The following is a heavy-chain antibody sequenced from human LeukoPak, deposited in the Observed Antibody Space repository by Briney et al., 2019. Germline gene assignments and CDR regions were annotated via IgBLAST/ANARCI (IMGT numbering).Heavy chain of an antibody. D-gene: IGHD6-19*01. CDR2: IYHSGST. CDR3: ARAWGSSGWFFDY. CDR1: GGSISSSNW. Sequence: SGTLSLTCAVSGGSISSSNWWSWVRPPPGKGLEWIGEIYHSGSTNYNPSLKSRVTISVDKSKNQFSLKLSSVTAADTAVYYCARAWGSSGWFFDYWGQGTLVTVSS. V-gene: IGHV4-4*02. J-gene: IGHJ4*02.